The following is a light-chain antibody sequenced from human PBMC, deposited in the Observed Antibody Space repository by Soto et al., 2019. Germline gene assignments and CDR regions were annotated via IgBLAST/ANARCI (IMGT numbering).Light chain of an antibody. J-gene: IGKJ2*01. CDR1: QSLLHSNGYNY. V-gene: IGKV2-28*01. CDR2: LGT. Sequence: DIVMTQSPLSLPVTPGEPASISCRASQSLLHSNGYNYLDWYLQKPGQSPQLPIYLGTNRASEVPDRFSGSVSGADFTLKISRVEAEYVGVYYCMQALQTPWTCGQGTKLEIK. CDR3: MQALQTPWT.